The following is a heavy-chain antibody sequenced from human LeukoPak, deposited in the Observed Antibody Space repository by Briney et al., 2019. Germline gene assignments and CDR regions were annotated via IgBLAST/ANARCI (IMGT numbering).Heavy chain of an antibody. Sequence: SVKVSCKASGGTFSSYAISWVRPAPGQGLEWMGGIIPILGTANYAQKFQGRVTITTDESTSTAYMELSSLRSEDTAVYYCARAPYCGGDCYRHFDYWGQGTLVTVSS. CDR3: ARAPYCGGDCYRHFDY. V-gene: IGHV1-69*05. D-gene: IGHD2-21*02. CDR1: GGTFSSYA. J-gene: IGHJ4*02. CDR2: IIPILGTA.